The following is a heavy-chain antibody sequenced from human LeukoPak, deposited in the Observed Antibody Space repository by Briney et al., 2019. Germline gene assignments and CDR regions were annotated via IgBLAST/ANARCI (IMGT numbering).Heavy chain of an antibody. J-gene: IGHJ1*01. CDR1: GYTFTSYG. CDR2: ISAYSGNT. CDR3: ARDMSSRSFAEYFQH. D-gene: IGHD6-19*01. V-gene: IGHV1-18*01. Sequence: GASVKVSCKASGYTFTSYGISWVRQAPGQGLEWMGWISAYSGNTNYAQKLQGRVTMTTDTSTMTAYMELRSLRSDDTAVYYCARDMSSRSFAEYFQHWGQGTLVTVSS.